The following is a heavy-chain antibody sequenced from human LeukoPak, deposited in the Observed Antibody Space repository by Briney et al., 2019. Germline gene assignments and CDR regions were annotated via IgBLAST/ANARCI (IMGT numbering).Heavy chain of an antibody. CDR2: NISYNGNT. V-gene: IGHV1-18*01. Sequence: GASVQSPCKASGYPFTSYGISWVRPAPGQGPERQGWNISYNGNTNYPQKLQGRVTMTTDTSTSTAYMELRSMRSDDTAVYYCARDAPGVMIFGVVLLEFDYWGQGTLVTVSS. CDR3: ARDAPGVMIFGVVLLEFDY. CDR1: GYPFTSYG. D-gene: IGHD3-3*01. J-gene: IGHJ4*02.